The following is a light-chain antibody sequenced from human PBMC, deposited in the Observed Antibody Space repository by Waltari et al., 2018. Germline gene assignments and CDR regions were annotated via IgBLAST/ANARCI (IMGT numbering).Light chain of an antibody. V-gene: IGLV2-14*01. CDR1: SSDVGGYNY. J-gene: IGLJ1*01. CDR2: EVR. CDR3: TSYTSNSTYV. Sequence: QSALTQPASVSGSPGQSITISCTGTSSDVGGYNYVSWYEQHPGKDPKLMIYEVRNRPSGGSNRFYGSKSGNTASLTISGLQAEDEADYYCTSYTSNSTYVFGTGTKVTVL.